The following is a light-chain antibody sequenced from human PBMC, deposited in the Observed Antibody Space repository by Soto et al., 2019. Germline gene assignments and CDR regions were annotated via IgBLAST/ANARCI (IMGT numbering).Light chain of an antibody. CDR2: LGS. Sequence: DIVMTQSPLYLPVTPGEPASIPCRSSQSLLHSNGYNYLDWYLQKPGQSPQLLIYLGSNRASGVPDRFSGSGSGTHYTLKISRVEAEDVGVYYCMEALQKGAFGQGTNVDIK. CDR1: QSLLHSNGYNY. V-gene: IGKV2-28*01. J-gene: IGKJ1*01. CDR3: MEALQKGA.